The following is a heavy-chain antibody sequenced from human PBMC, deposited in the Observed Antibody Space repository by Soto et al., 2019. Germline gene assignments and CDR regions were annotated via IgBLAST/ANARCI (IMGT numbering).Heavy chain of an antibody. D-gene: IGHD1-1*01. J-gene: IGHJ4*02. CDR1: GFTLSDYG. V-gene: IGHV3-23*01. CDR3: VRWNGFGDH. CDR2: FSGGGGGT. Sequence: EVQLLDSGGGLVQPGGSLRLSCAVSGFTLSDYGVTWVRQAPGKGLEWVSGFSGGGGGTFYADSVKGRFTISRDDSKNTAYLQMTGLGVEDTGVYYCVRWNGFGDHWGQGTLVTVSS.